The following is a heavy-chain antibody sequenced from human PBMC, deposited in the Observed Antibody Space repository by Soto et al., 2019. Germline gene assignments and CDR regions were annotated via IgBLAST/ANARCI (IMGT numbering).Heavy chain of an antibody. CDR3: AKSWLRDSSSPSPAMDH. CDR2: ISYDGSNK. V-gene: IGHV3-30*18. CDR1: GFPFSSYC. J-gene: IGHJ4*02. Sequence: GGSLILSCAASGFPFSSYCMHWVRQAPGKGLEWVAVISYDGSNKYYAGSVKGRFTISRDNSKNTLYLQINSLRAGDTAVYYCAKSWLRDSSSPSPAMDHWGQGTLVTVSS. D-gene: IGHD6-6*01.